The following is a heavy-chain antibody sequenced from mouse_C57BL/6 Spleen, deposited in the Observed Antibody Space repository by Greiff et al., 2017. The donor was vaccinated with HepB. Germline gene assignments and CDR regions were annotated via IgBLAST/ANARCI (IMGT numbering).Heavy chain of an antibody. V-gene: IGHV3-6*01. J-gene: IGHJ3*01. CDR2: ISYDGSN. Sequence: EVQVVESGPGLVKPSQSLSLTCSVTGYSITSGYYWNWIRQFPGNKLEWMGYISYDGSNNYNPSLKNRISITRDTSKNQFFLKLNSVTTEDTATYYCAREEALGDLAYWGQGTLVTVSA. CDR3: AREEALGDLAY. CDR1: GYSITSGYY. D-gene: IGHD4-1*01.